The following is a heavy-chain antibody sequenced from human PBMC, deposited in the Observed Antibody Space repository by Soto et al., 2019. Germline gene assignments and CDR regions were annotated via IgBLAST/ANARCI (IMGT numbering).Heavy chain of an antibody. J-gene: IGHJ4*02. D-gene: IGHD6-6*01. Sequence: ASVKVSCKASGYTFTSHFMRWVRQAPGQGLEWMGIINPSDGTTSYAQRFQGRLTVTSDTSTSTVYMEVSSLRSEDTAVYFCGRKGHRDSSSSVLDYWGQGTLVTVSS. CDR1: GYTFTSHF. V-gene: IGHV1-46*01. CDR3: GRKGHRDSSSSVLDY. CDR2: INPSDGTT.